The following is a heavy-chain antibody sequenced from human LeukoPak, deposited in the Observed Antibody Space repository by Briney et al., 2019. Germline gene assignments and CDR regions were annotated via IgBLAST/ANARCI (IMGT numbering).Heavy chain of an antibody. D-gene: IGHD5-18*01. V-gene: IGHV1-69*13. CDR2: IIPIFGTA. Sequence: ASVKVSCKASGYTITDYYLHWVRQAPGQGLEWMGGIIPIFGTANYAQKFQGRVTITADESTSTAYMELSSLRSEDTAVYYCARRDTAMGNYYYYYMDVWGKGTTVTVSS. J-gene: IGHJ6*03. CDR3: ARRDTAMGNYYYYYMDV. CDR1: GYTITDYY.